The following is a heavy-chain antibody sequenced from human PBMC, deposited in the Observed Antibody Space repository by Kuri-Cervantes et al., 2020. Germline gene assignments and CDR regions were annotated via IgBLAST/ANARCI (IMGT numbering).Heavy chain of an antibody. J-gene: IGHJ4*02. CDR2: ISGHNGNT. CDR1: GYTFSNYD. Sequence: ASVKVSCKASGYTFSNYDISWVRQAPGQGLQWMGWISGHNGNTNYAQKFKGRITMTTDTSTSTAYMELRSLRPDDTAVYYCARDIIGAPYDSSGYYLFFDYWGQGTLVTVSS. CDR3: ARDIIGAPYDSSGYYLFFDY. V-gene: IGHV1-18*01. D-gene: IGHD3-22*01.